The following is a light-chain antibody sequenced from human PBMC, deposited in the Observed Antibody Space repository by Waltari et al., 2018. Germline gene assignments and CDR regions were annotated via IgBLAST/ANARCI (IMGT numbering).Light chain of an antibody. CDR2: DVN. CDR1: SSDVGNYNY. J-gene: IGLJ2*01. Sequence: QSALTQPASVSGSPGQSITISCTGTSSDVGNYNYVSWFQRHPGKAPQLIIHDVNKRPSGVSNRFSGSKSANTAYLTISGLQAEDEADYYCSSYTSITTVVFGGGTKLTVL. V-gene: IGLV2-14*03. CDR3: SSYTSITTVV.